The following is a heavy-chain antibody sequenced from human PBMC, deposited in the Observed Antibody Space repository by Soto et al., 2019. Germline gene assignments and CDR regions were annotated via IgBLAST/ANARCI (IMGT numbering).Heavy chain of an antibody. CDR3: AEERSLVVSAMDV. V-gene: IGHV3-23*01. Sequence: EVQLLESGGGLVQPGGSLRLSCAASGFTFSTYEMSWVRQAPGKGLEWVSVISGSGGSTYYADSVKGRFTISRDNSQNTLYAQRNSLRAEDTAVYYCAEERSLVVSAMDVWGPGTTVTVSS. CDR1: GFTFSTYE. D-gene: IGHD2-21*01. J-gene: IGHJ6*02. CDR2: ISGSGGST.